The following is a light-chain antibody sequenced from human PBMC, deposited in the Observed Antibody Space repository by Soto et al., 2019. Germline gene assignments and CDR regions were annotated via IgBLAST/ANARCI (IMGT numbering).Light chain of an antibody. CDR2: KAS. CDR3: QPYNSYSEA. V-gene: IGKV1-5*03. CDR1: QTISSW. J-gene: IGKJ1*01. Sequence: DIQMTQSPSTLSGSVGDRVTLTCRASQTISSWLAWYQQKPGKAPKLLIYKASTLKSGVPSRFSGSGSGTEFTLTISSLQPDDFATYYCQPYNSYSEAFRQGTKVELK.